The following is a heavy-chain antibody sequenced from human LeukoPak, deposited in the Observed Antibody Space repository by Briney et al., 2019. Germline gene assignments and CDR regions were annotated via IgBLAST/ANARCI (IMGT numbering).Heavy chain of an antibody. CDR3: TRDLGYCTNSRCYGGWFDP. CDR2: INRDGSKI. V-gene: IGHV3-74*01. CDR1: AFTIRGYW. J-gene: IGHJ5*02. D-gene: IGHD2-2*01. Sequence: GWSLRLSSATSAFTIRGYWMYWVRQAPGTGQVGVSRINRDGSKIDDADSVKGRFIISRDNAKNTVYLQMNSLRDEDTAVYYCTRDLGYCTNSRCYGGWFDPWGQGTLVTVSS.